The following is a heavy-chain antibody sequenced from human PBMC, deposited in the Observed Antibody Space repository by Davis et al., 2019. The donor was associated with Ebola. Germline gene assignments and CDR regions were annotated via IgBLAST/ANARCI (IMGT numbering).Heavy chain of an antibody. CDR2: INHSGST. Sequence: PSETLSLTCAVYGGSFGGYYWSWIRQPPGKGLEWIGEINHSGSTNYNPSLKSRVTISVDTSKNQFSLKLSSVTAADTAVYYCARVRRDGLGFDYWGQGTLVTVSS. J-gene: IGHJ4*02. V-gene: IGHV4-34*01. D-gene: IGHD5-24*01. CDR1: GGSFGGYY. CDR3: ARVRRDGLGFDY.